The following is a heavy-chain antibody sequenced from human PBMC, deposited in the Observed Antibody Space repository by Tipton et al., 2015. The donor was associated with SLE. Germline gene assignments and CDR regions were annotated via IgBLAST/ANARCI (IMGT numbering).Heavy chain of an antibody. V-gene: IGHV4-31*03. CDR3: ARAPGLDRDYYYYYYMDV. CDR1: GGSMSSDNYY. J-gene: IGHJ6*03. Sequence: TLSLTCTVSGGSMSSDNYYWSWIRQHPGKGLEWIGYIHYSGTPYYNPSLKSRVTISVDTSKNQFSLKLSSVTAADTAVYYCARAPGLDRDYYYYYYMDVWGKGTTVTVSS. CDR2: IHYSGTP. D-gene: IGHD3/OR15-3a*01.